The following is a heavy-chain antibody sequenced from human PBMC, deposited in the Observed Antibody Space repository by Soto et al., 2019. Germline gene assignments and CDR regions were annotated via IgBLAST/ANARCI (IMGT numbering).Heavy chain of an antibody. V-gene: IGHV1-69*02. CDR1: GGTFSSYT. D-gene: IGHD3-16*01. Sequence: QVQLVQSGAEVKKPGSSVKVSCKASGGTFSSYTISWVRQAPGQGLEWMGRIIPILGIANYAQKFQGRVTITADKSTSTADMELSSLRSEDTAVYYCASPDADWGYPIDYWGQGTLVTVSS. J-gene: IGHJ4*02. CDR2: IIPILGIA. CDR3: ASPDADWGYPIDY.